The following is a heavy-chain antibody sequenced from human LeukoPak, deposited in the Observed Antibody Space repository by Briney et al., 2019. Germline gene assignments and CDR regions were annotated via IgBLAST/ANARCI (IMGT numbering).Heavy chain of an antibody. CDR1: GFTFSSYG. Sequence: GGSLRLSCAASGFTFSSYGMHWVCQAPGKGLEWVAVIWYDGSNKYYADSVKGRFTISRDNSKNTLYLQMNSLRAEDTAVYYCASPLGDNAFDIWGQGTMVTVSS. D-gene: IGHD5-24*01. CDR2: IWYDGSNK. V-gene: IGHV3-33*01. CDR3: ASPLGDNAFDI. J-gene: IGHJ3*02.